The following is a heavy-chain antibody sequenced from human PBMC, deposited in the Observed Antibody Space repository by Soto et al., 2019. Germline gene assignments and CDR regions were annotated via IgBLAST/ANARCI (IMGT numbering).Heavy chain of an antibody. V-gene: IGHV1-8*01. CDR1: GYTFTSYG. J-gene: IGHJ5*02. CDR3: ARNGGYSWVGWFDP. D-gene: IGHD2-15*01. CDR2: MNPNSGNT. Sequence: ASVKVSCKASGYTFTSYGINWVRQATGQGLEWMGWMNPNSGNTGYAQKFQGRVTMTRNTSISTAYMELSSLRSEDTAVYYCARNGGYSWVGWFDPWGQGTLVTVSS.